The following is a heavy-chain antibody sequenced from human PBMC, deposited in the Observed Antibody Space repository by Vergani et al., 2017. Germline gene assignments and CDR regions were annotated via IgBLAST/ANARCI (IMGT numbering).Heavy chain of an antibody. D-gene: IGHD5-18*01. Sequence: QVQLVQSGAEVKKPGSSVKVSCKASGGTFSSYTISWVRQAPGQGLEWMGRIIPILGIANYAQKFQGRVTITADKSTSTAYMELSSLRSDDTAVYYCARESVDTANFDYWGQGTLVTVSS. CDR1: GGTFSSYT. V-gene: IGHV1-69*08. CDR3: ARESVDTANFDY. CDR2: IIPILGIA. J-gene: IGHJ4*02.